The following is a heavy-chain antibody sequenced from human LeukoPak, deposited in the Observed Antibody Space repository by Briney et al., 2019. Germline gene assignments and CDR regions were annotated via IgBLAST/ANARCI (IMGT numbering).Heavy chain of an antibody. D-gene: IGHD2-21*02. J-gene: IGHJ4*02. Sequence: GGSLRLSCAASGFTVSSNYMGWVRQAPGKGLEWVSVIYVGGSTYYADSVKGRFTISRDNSKNTLYLQMNSLRAEDTAVYYCARLLPYGGGDCYPIAYWGQEPLVTFSS. CDR1: GFTVSSNY. CDR2: IYVGGST. CDR3: ARLLPYGGGDCYPIAY. V-gene: IGHV3-66*04.